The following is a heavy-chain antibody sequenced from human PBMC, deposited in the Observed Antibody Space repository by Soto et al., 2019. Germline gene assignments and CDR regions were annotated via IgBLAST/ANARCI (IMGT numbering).Heavy chain of an antibody. CDR1: GGFLSESY. CDR3: ARDTTASSRGNWLDP. D-gene: IGHD6-6*01. Sequence: PSETLSLTCAVYGGFLSESYWTWIRQPPGKGLEWIGEINHVGGTNYNPSLKSRVTMSVDTSQNQFSLRLISVAAADTAVYYCARDTTASSRGNWLDPWGQGTLVTVSS. J-gene: IGHJ5*02. V-gene: IGHV4-34*01. CDR2: INHVGGT.